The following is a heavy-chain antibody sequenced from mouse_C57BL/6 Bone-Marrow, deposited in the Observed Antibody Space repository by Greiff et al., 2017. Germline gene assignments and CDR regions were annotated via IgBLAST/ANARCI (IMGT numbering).Heavy chain of an antibody. Sequence: EVQLQQSGPGLVKPSQSLSLTCSVTGYSITSGYYWNWIRQFPGNKLEWMGYISYDGSNNYNPSLKNRISITRDTSKNQFFLKLNSVTTEDTATYYGARPYRNYVGFAYWGQGTLVTVSA. CDR2: ISYDGSN. J-gene: IGHJ3*01. V-gene: IGHV3-6*01. D-gene: IGHD2-1*01. CDR1: GYSITSGYY. CDR3: ARPYRNYVGFAY.